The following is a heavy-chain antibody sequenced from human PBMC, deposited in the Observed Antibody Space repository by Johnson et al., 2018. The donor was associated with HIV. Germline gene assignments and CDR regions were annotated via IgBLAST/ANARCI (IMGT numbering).Heavy chain of an antibody. CDR2: IYSGGST. CDR1: GFSVSASY. D-gene: IGHD3-10*01. J-gene: IGHJ3*02. Sequence: VQLVESGGGLVQPGGSLRLSCAASGFSVSASYMSWLRQAPGKALEWVSVIYSGGSTYYADSVRGRFTISRDNSKNTLYLQMTSLRAEDTAVYYCVRGLLWFGEVLEAFDIWGQGTMVTVSS. CDR3: VRGLLWFGEVLEAFDI. V-gene: IGHV3-66*01.